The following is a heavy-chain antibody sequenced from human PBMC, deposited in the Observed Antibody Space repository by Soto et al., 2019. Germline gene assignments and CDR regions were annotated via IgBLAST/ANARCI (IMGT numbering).Heavy chain of an antibody. J-gene: IGHJ6*02. CDR2: IFSNDEK. CDR3: VAAAGTVVTSYYYYGMDV. D-gene: IGHD6-13*01. CDR1: GFSLSNARMG. Sequence: SGPTLVNPTETLTLTCTVSGFSLSNARMGVSWIRQPPGKALEWLAHIFSNDEKSYSTSLKSRLTISKDTSKSQVVLTMTNMDPVDTATYYCVAAAGTVVTSYYYYGMDVWGQGTTVTVSS. V-gene: IGHV2-26*01.